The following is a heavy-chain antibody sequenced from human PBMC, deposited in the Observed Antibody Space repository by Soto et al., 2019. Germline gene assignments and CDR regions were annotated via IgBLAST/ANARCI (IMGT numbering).Heavy chain of an antibody. D-gene: IGHD3-3*01. V-gene: IGHV5-10-1*01. Sequence: GESLKISCKGSGYSFTSYWINWVRQMPGKGPEWMGRIDPRDSYTNYSPSFEGHVTISVDKSTSIAFLQWSSPKASDTAIYYCARQLVYYDFWSAYYMYSYGMDVWGQGTTVTVSS. CDR3: ARQLVYYDFWSAYYMYSYGMDV. CDR2: IDPRDSYT. J-gene: IGHJ6*02. CDR1: GYSFTSYW.